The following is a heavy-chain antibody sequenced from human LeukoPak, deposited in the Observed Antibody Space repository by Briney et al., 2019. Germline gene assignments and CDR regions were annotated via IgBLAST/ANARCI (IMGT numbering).Heavy chain of an antibody. CDR2: ISAYNGNT. CDR1: GYTFTSYG. CDR3: ARLLVSIPYFGMGV. Sequence: GASVKVSCKASGYTFTSYGISWVRQAPGQGLEWMGWISAYNGNTNYAQKLQGRVTMTTDTSTSTAYMELRSLRSDDTAVYYCARLLVSIPYFGMGVWGQGTTVTVSS. J-gene: IGHJ6*02. V-gene: IGHV1-18*01. D-gene: IGHD2-8*01.